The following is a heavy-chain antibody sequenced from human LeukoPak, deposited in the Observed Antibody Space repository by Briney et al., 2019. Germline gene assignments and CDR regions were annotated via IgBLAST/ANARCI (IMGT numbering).Heavy chain of an antibody. CDR3: AKDRGGGSSVYFDY. J-gene: IGHJ4*02. D-gene: IGHD1-26*01. Sequence: GGSLRLSCAASGFTFSSYEMNWVRQAPGKGLEWISYISSSGSTIYYADSVKGRFTISRDNSKNTLYLQMNSLRAEDTAVYYCAKDRGGGSSVYFDYWGQGTLVTVSS. CDR2: ISSSGSTI. V-gene: IGHV3-48*03. CDR1: GFTFSSYE.